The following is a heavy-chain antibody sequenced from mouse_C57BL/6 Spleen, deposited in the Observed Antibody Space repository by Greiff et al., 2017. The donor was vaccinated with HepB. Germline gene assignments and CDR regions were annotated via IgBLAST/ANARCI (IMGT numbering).Heavy chain of an antibody. CDR3: ARSLTTVVATGYFDV. CDR2: INPNNGGT. Sequence: EVQLQQSGPELVKPGASVKIPCKASGYTFTDYNMDWVKQSHGKSLEWIGDINPNNGGTIYNQKFKGKATLTVDKSSSTAYMEIRSLTSEDTAVYYCARSLTTVVATGYFDVWGTGTTVTVSS. D-gene: IGHD1-1*01. CDR1: GYTFTDYN. J-gene: IGHJ1*03. V-gene: IGHV1-18*01.